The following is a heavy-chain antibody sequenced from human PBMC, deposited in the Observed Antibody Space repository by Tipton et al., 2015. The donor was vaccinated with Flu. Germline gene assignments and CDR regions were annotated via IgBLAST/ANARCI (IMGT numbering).Heavy chain of an antibody. D-gene: IGHD5-12*01. CDR1: GYPISSGGYY. V-gene: IGHV4-31*03. J-gene: IGHJ4*02. CDR2: IYYSGST. CDR3: ARQRGYSGYSNY. Sequence: TLSLTCTVSGYPISSGGYYWSWIRQHPGKGLEWIGYIYYSGSTYYNPSLKSRVTISVDTSKNQFSLKLSSVTAADTAVYYCARQRGYSGYSNYWGQGTLVTVSS.